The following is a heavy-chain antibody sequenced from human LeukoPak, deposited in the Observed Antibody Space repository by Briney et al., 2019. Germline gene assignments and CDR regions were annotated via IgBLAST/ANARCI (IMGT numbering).Heavy chain of an antibody. V-gene: IGHV3-21*01. CDR1: GFTFSSYS. CDR3: ARGRPHYDFWSGFEYFHH. D-gene: IGHD3-3*01. CDR2: ISSSSSYI. Sequence: GGFLRLSCAASGFTFSSYSMNWVRQAPGKGLEWVSSISSSSSYIYYADSVKGRFTISRDNAKNSLYLQMNSLRAEDTAVYYCARGRPHYDFWSGFEYFHHWGQGTLVTVSS. J-gene: IGHJ1*01.